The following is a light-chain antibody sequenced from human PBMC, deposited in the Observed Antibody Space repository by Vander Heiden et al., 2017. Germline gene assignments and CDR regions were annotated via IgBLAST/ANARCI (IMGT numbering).Light chain of an antibody. J-gene: IGLJ2*01. CDR2: DDS. Sequence: SYVLTQPPSVSVAPGQTARITCGGNNIGSKSVHWYQQKPGQAPGLVVYDDSDRPSGSPERFSGSNSGNTATLTISRVEAGDEADYYCQVWDSSSDHPRVVFGGGTKLNVL. V-gene: IGLV3-21*02. CDR1: NIGSKS. CDR3: QVWDSSSDHPRVV.